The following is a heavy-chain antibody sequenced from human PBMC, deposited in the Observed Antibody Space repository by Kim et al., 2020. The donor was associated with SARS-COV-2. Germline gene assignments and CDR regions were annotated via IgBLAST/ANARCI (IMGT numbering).Heavy chain of an antibody. V-gene: IGHV5-51*01. CDR3: ARLFYPDPDKSWGIDNWFDP. D-gene: IGHD3-16*01. CDR2: IYPGDSDT. CDR1: GYSFTSYW. J-gene: IGHJ5*02. Sequence: GESLKISCKGSGYSFTSYWIGWVRQMPGKGLEWMGIIYPGDSDTRYSPSFQGQVTISADKSISTAYLQWSSLKASDTAMYYCARLFYPDPDKSWGIDNWFDPWGQGTLVTVSS.